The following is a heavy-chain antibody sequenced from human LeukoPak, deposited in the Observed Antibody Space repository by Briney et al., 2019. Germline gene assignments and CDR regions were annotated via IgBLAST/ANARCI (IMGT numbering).Heavy chain of an antibody. CDR2: IYKIGTT. Sequence: SETLSLTCTVFGNSVTGYFLNWVRQPPGKGLEWIGHIYKIGTTNYNPSLKSRLTISADTSKNQFSLQLRSVTAADTAVYYCVIGVGWQPDYWGQGALVTVSS. V-gene: IGHV4-59*02. CDR3: VIGVGWQPDY. J-gene: IGHJ4*02. D-gene: IGHD2-15*01. CDR1: GNSVTGYF.